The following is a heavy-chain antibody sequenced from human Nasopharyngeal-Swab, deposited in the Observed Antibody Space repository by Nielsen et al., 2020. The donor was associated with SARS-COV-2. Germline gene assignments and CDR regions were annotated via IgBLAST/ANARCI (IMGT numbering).Heavy chain of an antibody. CDR2: IYSGGSST. D-gene: IGHD1-7*01. Sequence: GESLKISCAASGFTFSSYAMSWVRQAPGKGLEWVSVIYSGGSSTYYADSVKGRFTISRDNSKNTLYLQMNSLRAEDTAVYYCARDGAELELHKGFDYWGQGTLVTVSS. CDR3: ARDGAELELHKGFDY. CDR1: GFTFSSYA. V-gene: IGHV3-23*03. J-gene: IGHJ4*02.